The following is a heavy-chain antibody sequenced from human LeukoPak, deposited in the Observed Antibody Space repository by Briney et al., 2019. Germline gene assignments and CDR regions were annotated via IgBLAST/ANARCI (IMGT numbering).Heavy chain of an antibody. Sequence: SSETLSLTCTVSGGSISSYYWSWLRQPPGQGLEWGGYIYYSGSTNYNPSLKRRVTISVDTSKNQFSLKLSSVTAADTAVYYCARLYYYDSRLAFDIWGQGTMVTVSS. CDR1: GGSISSYY. CDR3: ARLYYYDSRLAFDI. V-gene: IGHV4-59*01. CDR2: IYYSGST. J-gene: IGHJ3*02. D-gene: IGHD3-22*01.